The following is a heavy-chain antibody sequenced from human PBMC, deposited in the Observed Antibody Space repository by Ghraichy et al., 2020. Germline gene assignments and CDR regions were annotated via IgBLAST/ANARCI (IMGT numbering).Heavy chain of an antibody. D-gene: IGHD6-13*01. J-gene: IGHJ4*02. CDR3: ARAFSSWYHYFDY. CDR2: IKQDGSEK. V-gene: IGHV3-7*01. CDR1: GFTFSSYW. Sequence: GGSLRLSCAASGFTFSSYWMSWVRQAPGKGLEWVANIKQDGSEKYYVDSVKGRFTISRDNAKNSLYLQMNSLRAEDTAVYYCARAFSSWYHYFDYWGQGTLVTVSS.